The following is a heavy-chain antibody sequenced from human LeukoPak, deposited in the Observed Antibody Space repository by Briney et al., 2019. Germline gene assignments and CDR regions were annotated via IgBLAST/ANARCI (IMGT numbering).Heavy chain of an antibody. CDR2: ISHTGGT. CDR1: GGSFTVYY. J-gene: IGHJ4*02. V-gene: IGHV4-34*01. CDR3: TRVPDITARPCDS. D-gene: IGHD1-1*01. Sequence: SETLSLTCAVYGGSFTVYYWTFIRQTPGKELEWIGEISHTGGTNSSPSLKSRVTISVDPSKNQFSLEVTSVTAADSGVYYCTRVPDITARPCDSWGPGTMVTVSS.